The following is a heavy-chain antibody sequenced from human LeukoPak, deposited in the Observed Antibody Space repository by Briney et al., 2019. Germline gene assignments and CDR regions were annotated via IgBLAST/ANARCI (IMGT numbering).Heavy chain of an antibody. CDR3: AKSGAAAGLFDY. V-gene: IGHV3-30*07. CDR1: GFTFSSYA. CDR2: ISYDGSNK. Sequence: PGRSLRLSCAASGFTFSSYAMHWVRQAPGKGLEWVAVISYDGSNKYYADSVKGRCTISRDNSRDMLYLQMNSLKAEDTAVYYCAKSGAAAGLFDYWGQGTLVTVSS. D-gene: IGHD6-13*01. J-gene: IGHJ4*02.